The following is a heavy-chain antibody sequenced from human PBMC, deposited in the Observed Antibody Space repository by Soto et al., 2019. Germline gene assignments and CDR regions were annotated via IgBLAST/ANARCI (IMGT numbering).Heavy chain of an antibody. CDR1: GYSFTSYW. V-gene: IGHV5-10-1*01. CDR3: SCHPQADCVGTQWVMDV. D-gene: IGHD1-26*01. J-gene: IGHJ6*02. CDR2: IDPSDSYT. Sequence: GESLKISCKGSGYSFTSYWISWVRQMPGKGLEWMGRIDPSDSYTSYSPSFEGHVTVSRDKSISTAYLHWCSLKASDTAMYYCSCHPQADCVGTQWVMDVWGQGTTVTVSS.